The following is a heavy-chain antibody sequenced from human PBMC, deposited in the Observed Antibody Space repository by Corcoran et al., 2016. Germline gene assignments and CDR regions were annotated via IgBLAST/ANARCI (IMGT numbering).Heavy chain of an antibody. Sequence: EVQLVESGGGLVQPGGSLKLSCAASGFTFSGSAMHWVRQASGKGLEWVGRIRSKANSYATAYAASVKGRFTISRDDSKNTAYLQMNSLKTEDTAVYYCTTTTVVTRGNDYWGQGTLVTVSS. CDR3: TTTTVVTRGNDY. V-gene: IGHV3-73*02. CDR1: GFTFSGSA. CDR2: IRSKANSYAT. D-gene: IGHD4-17*01. J-gene: IGHJ4*02.